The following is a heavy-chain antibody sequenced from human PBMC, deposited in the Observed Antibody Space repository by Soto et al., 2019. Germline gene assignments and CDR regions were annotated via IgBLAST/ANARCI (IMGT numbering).Heavy chain of an antibody. V-gene: IGHV4-39*01. Sequence: SETLSLTCTVSGGSISSSSYYWGWIRQPPGKGLEWIGSIYYSGSTYYNPSLKSRVTISVDTSKNQFSLKLSSVTAADTAVYYCAIHGMDYYDSSGYYYSPYYFDYWGQGTLVTVSS. CDR3: AIHGMDYYDSSGYYYSPYYFDY. CDR2: IYYSGST. J-gene: IGHJ4*02. CDR1: GGSISSSSYY. D-gene: IGHD3-22*01.